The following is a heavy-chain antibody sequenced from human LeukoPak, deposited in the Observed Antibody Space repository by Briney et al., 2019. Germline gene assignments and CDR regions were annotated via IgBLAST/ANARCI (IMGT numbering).Heavy chain of an antibody. J-gene: IGHJ5*02. CDR1: GHTFTGYY. V-gene: IGHV1-2*02. CDR2: INPNSGGT. D-gene: IGHD5-18*01. Sequence: ASVKVSCKASGHTFTGYYMHWVRQAPGQGLEWMGWINPNSGGTSYAQKFQGRVTMTRDTSISTTYMELTRLTSDNTAVYYCARDGYTFGDNWFDPWGQGTLVTVSS. CDR3: ARDGYTFGDNWFDP.